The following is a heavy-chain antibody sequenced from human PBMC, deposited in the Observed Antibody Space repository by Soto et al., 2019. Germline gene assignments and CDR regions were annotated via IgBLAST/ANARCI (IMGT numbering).Heavy chain of an antibody. CDR3: VGGAGGELDY. J-gene: IGHJ4*02. V-gene: IGHV3-7*03. CDR1: GFTFSTYW. CDR2: IRQDGTET. Sequence: EAQLVESGGGLVQPGGSLRLSCAASGFTFSTYWMNWVRQAPGMGLEWLAIIRQDGTETHYVDSVKGRFTISRDNTKNSLFLQMNTLRAEDTAVYYGVGGAGGELDYWGQGTLVTVSS. D-gene: IGHD3-16*01.